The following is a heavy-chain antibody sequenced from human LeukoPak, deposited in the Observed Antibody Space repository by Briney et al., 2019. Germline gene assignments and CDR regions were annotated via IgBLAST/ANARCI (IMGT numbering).Heavy chain of an antibody. CDR3: VVLWGKSTPDFDL. CDR2: IISSGSTM. J-gene: IGHJ2*01. CDR1: VFTFSSYE. D-gene: IGHD2-8*01. V-gene: IGHV3-48*03. Sequence: PGGSLRLSCAASVFTFSSYEMNWVRQAPGKGLECSSYIISSGSTMYYGESVKGRFTISRDNVWTSVSLQMNSLRAEDTAIYYCVVLWGKSTPDFDLWGRSTLVTVSS.